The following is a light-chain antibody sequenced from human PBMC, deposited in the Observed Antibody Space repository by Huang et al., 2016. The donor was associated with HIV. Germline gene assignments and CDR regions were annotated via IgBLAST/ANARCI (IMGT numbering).Light chain of an antibody. Sequence: EIVMTQSPATLSVSPGERATLSCRASQSVSSNLAWYQQKPGQGPRLLSYGASTRATGIPAMFSCSGSGTEFTLTISSLQSEDFAVYYCQQYNNWPYTFGQGTKLEIK. V-gene: IGKV3-15*01. CDR2: GAS. J-gene: IGKJ2*01. CDR3: QQYNNWPYT. CDR1: QSVSSN.